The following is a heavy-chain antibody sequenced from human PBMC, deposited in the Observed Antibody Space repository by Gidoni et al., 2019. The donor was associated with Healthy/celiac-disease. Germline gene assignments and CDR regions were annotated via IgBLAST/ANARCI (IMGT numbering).Heavy chain of an antibody. D-gene: IGHD3-16*01. Sequence: EVQLLESGGGLGQPGGSLSLSCSASGFTFSSYAMIWVRQAPGKGLEWVSGISGSGSTTYYAASVKGRLTIFRDNSKNALYLQMNSLRAEDTAVYYCAKGFGNMSSDFWGQGTLVTVSS. V-gene: IGHV3-23*01. CDR3: AKGFGNMSSDF. CDR2: ISGSGSTT. J-gene: IGHJ4*02. CDR1: GFTFSSYA.